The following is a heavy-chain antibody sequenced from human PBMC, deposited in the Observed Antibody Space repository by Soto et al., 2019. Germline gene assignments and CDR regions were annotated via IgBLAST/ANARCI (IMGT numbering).Heavy chain of an antibody. CDR3: ASHSGSYYNDY. CDR2: IIPILGIA. CDR1: GSTFSSYT. J-gene: IGHJ4*02. V-gene: IGHV1-69*02. Sequence: QVQLVQSGAEVKKPGSSVKVSCKASGSTFSSYTINWVRQAPGQGLEWMGRIIPILGIANYAQKFQGRVTITADKSTSTAYMELSSLRSEDTAVYYCASHSGSYYNDYWGQGTLVTVSS. D-gene: IGHD3-10*01.